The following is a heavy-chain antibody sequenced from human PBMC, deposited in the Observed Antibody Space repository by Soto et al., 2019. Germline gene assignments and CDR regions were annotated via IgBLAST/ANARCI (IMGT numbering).Heavy chain of an antibody. CDR3: ARGGYDGSGSPYPAY. V-gene: IGHV4-59*01. Sequence: PSETLSLTCTVSGGSMSEYFWSGMSQSPGGGLWWIGYVYYLGSTDYNPSLKSRVTISVDTSKRQFSLKLSSVTVADTAVYYCARGGYDGSGSPYPAYWGPGAQVAVSS. CDR2: VYYLGST. CDR1: GGSMSEYF. D-gene: IGHD3-10*01. J-gene: IGHJ4*02.